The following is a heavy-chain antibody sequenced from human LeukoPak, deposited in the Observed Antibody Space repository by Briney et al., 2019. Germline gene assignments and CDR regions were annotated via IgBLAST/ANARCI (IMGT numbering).Heavy chain of an antibody. D-gene: IGHD6-13*01. CDR1: GSTFGSYA. CDR3: AKTRYRSSPTRDAFDI. V-gene: IGHV3-23*01. J-gene: IGHJ3*02. Sequence: GGSLRLSCAAAGSTFGSYAMSWVRQAPGKGLEWVSAIVGNGGSTYYADSVKGRFTISRDNSKNTLYLQMNSLTAEDTAVYYCAKTRYRSSPTRDAFDIWGQGTMVTVSS. CDR2: IVGNGGST.